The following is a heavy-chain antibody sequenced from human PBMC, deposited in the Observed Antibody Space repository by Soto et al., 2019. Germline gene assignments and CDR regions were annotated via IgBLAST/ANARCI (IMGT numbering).Heavy chain of an antibody. CDR1: GYTVTSYY. V-gene: IGHV1-46*01. Sequence: ESSVKVSRKASGYTVTSYYMHWGLHVPGQGLEWMGIINPKSGSTTYAEKFQGRVTMTRDTSTNTVYMELTSLTSGDTAVYYCARAGIAYCTSTTCYLYYYVMDVWGQGTTVTVSS. D-gene: IGHD2-2*01. J-gene: IGHJ6*02. CDR2: INPKSGST. CDR3: ARAGIAYCTSTTCYLYYYVMDV.